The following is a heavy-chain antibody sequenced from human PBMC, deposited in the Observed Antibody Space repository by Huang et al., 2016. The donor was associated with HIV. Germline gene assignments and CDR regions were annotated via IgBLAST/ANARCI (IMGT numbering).Heavy chain of an antibody. V-gene: IGHV3-21*02. J-gene: IGHJ5*02. CDR3: ARAYHYDSNAIWGLDL. CDR2: ITSSSDYI. D-gene: IGHD3-22*01. Sequence: EVQLVQSGGGLVKPGGSLRLSCAASGFPFSVYSLNWVRQAHGRGLECVSSITSSSDYIYNADAVKGRFTVSRDNAKNSLYLQRNSLKAEDTAVYYCARAYHYDSNAIWGLDLWGQGTLVTVSS. CDR1: GFPFSVYS.